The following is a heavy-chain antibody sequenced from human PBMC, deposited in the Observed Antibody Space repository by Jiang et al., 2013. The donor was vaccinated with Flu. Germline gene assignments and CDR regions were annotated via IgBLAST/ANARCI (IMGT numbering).Heavy chain of an antibody. V-gene: IGHV1-69*04. Sequence: SSYAISWVRQAPGQGLEWMGRIIPILGIANYXQKFQGRVTITADKSTSTAYMELSSLRSEDTAVYYCARAPLYSYGFRLGPLYWGQGTLVTVSS. J-gene: IGHJ4*02. CDR1: SSYA. CDR2: IIPILGIA. CDR3: ARAPLYSYGFRLGPLY. D-gene: IGHD5-18*01.